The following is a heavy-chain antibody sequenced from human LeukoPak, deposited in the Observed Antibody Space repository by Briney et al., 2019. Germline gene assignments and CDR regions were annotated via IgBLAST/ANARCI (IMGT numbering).Heavy chain of an antibody. J-gene: IGHJ6*02. CDR3: ARSQYYDFWSGYYLGGYGMDV. Sequence: PEGSLRLSCAASGFTFDDYGMSWVRQAPGKGLEWVSGINWNGGSTGYADSVKGRFTISRDNAKNSLYLQMNSLRAEDTALYYCARSQYYDFWSGYYLGGYGMDVWGQGTTVTVSS. V-gene: IGHV3-20*04. CDR1: GFTFDDYG. CDR2: INWNGGST. D-gene: IGHD3-3*01.